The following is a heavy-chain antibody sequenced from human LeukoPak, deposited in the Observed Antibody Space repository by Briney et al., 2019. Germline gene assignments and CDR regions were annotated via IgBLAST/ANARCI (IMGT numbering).Heavy chain of an antibody. CDR1: GGSISSSSYY. CDR3: ARPRGVYFDY. V-gene: IGHV4-39*01. Sequence: ETLSLTCTVSGGSISSSSYYWGWIRQPQGKGLEWIVSIYYSGSTYYNPSLKSRVTISVDTSKNQFSLKLSSVTAADTAVYYCARPRGVYFDYWGQGTLVTVSS. J-gene: IGHJ4*02. CDR2: IYYSGST.